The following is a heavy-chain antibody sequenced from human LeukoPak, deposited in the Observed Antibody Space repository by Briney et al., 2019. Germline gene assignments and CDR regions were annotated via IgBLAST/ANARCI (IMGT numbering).Heavy chain of an antibody. Sequence: SETLSLTCTVSGGSISSHYWSWIRQPAGKGLEYIGRIHTSGITNYNPSLKSRVTMSGDTSKNQFSLRLSSVTAADTAVYYCARDLESNYVYFDYWGQGSLVTVSS. V-gene: IGHV4-4*07. D-gene: IGHD1-26*01. CDR1: GGSISSHY. CDR2: IHTSGIT. J-gene: IGHJ4*02. CDR3: ARDLESNYVYFDY.